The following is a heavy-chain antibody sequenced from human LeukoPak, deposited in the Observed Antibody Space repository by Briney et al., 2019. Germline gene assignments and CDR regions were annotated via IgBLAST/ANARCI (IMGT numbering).Heavy chain of an antibody. D-gene: IGHD1-14*01. CDR2: IYHSGST. CDR3: ARGPRITPGKFHFDY. V-gene: IGHV4-38-2*02. J-gene: IGHJ4*02. CDR1: GYSISSSYY. Sequence: SQTPSLTRTVSGYSISSSYYWGWVRQPPGNWLEWIGSIYHSGSTYYNPSLKNRPNKSADPTTNSFCLKLRSLTAADPAVYYCARGPRITPGKFHFDYWGQGTLVTVSS.